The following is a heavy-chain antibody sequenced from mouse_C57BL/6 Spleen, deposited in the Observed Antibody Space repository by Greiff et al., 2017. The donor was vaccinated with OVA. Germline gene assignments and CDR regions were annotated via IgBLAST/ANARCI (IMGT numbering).Heavy chain of an antibody. Sequence: QVQLQQSGAELVRPGTSVKVSCKASGYAFPNYLIEWVKQRPGQGLEWIGVINPGSGGPNYHEQFKGKATLTADKSSSTAYMQRSSLTSEDSAGDVCARYDYDGDYCARDDWGQGTAVTVSS. V-gene: IGHV1-54*01. CDR2: INPGSGGP. CDR1: GYAFPNYL. J-gene: IGHJ4*01. D-gene: IGHD2-4*01. CDR3: ARYDYDGDYCARDD.